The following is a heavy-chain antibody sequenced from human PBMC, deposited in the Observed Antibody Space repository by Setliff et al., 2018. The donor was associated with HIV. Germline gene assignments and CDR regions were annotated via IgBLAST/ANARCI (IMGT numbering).Heavy chain of an antibody. CDR3: AGSMGATKGSWFEP. CDR2: IYPSGTI. V-gene: IGHV4-4*07. Sequence: SETLSLTCTVSAASIRNSYWTWIRQPAGKGLEWIGRIYPSGTINYNPSLKSRVTMSVDTSKNQFSLRLTSVSAADTALYYCAGSMGATKGSWFEPWGQGTLGTVSS. CDR1: AASIRNSY. J-gene: IGHJ5*02. D-gene: IGHD1-26*01.